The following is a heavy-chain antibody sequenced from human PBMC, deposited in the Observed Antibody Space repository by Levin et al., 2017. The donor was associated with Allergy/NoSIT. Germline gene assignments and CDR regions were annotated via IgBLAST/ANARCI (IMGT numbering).Heavy chain of an antibody. CDR1: GFTFDNYA. CDR3: ARDPRSYSTGVDY. Sequence: GGSLRLSCAASGFTFDNYAIHWVRQPPGKGLEWVAVISYDGSNKYYADSVKGRFTVSRDDSKNTLYLQMNSLRTEDTAVYSCARDPRSYSTGVDYWGQGTLVTVSS. D-gene: IGHD1-26*01. J-gene: IGHJ4*02. CDR2: ISYDGSNK. V-gene: IGHV3-30-3*01.